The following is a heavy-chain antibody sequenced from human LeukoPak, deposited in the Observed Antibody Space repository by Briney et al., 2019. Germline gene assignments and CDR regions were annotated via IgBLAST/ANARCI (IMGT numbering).Heavy chain of an antibody. D-gene: IGHD3-3*01. Sequence: SETLSLTCAVSGYSISSGYYWGWIRQPPGKGLEWIGSIYHSGSTYYNPSLKSRVTISVDTSKNQFSLKLSSVTAADTAVYYCESDARGGGFTIFGVVTNYYYYYMDVWGKGTTVTVSS. CDR2: IYHSGST. J-gene: IGHJ6*03. CDR3: ESDARGGGFTIFGVVTNYYYYYMDV. CDR1: GYSISSGYY. V-gene: IGHV4-38-2*01.